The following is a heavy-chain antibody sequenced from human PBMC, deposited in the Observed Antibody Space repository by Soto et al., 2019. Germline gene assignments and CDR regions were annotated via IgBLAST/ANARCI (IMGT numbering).Heavy chain of an antibody. J-gene: IGHJ4*02. D-gene: IGHD6-19*01. CDR2: ISHDGSNA. CDR3: AKQGIEVAETDYFDY. V-gene: IGHV3-30*18. Sequence: QVQLVESGGGVVQPGKSLRLSCAAAGFIFRSYGVHWVRQAPGKGLEWVAVISHDGSNAYYADAVNGRFTISRDNAKNTVYLQLNSLRAVDTAVYYCAKQGIEVAETDYFDYWGQGALVTVAS. CDR1: GFIFRSYG.